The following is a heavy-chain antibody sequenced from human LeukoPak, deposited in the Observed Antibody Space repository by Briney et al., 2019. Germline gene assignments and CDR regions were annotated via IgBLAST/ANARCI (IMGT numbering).Heavy chain of an antibody. CDR1: GYSISSGYY. J-gene: IGHJ4*02. Sequence: PSETLSLTCTVSGYSISSGYYWGWIRQPPGKGLEWIGEINHSGSTNYNPSLKSRVTISVDTSKNQFSLKLSSVTAADTAVYYCASRAVSGSYIAHFDYWGQGTLVTVSS. CDR2: INHSGST. CDR3: ASRAVSGSYIAHFDY. V-gene: IGHV4-38-2*02. D-gene: IGHD1-26*01.